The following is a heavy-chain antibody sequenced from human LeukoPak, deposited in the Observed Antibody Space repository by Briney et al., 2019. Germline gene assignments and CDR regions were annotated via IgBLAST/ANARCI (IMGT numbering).Heavy chain of an antibody. CDR1: GFTFSSYG. Sequence: GGSLRLSCAASGFTFSSYGMHWVRQAPGKGLEWVAVISYDGSNKYYADSVKGRFTISRDNSKNTLYLQRNSLRAEDTAVYYCAKVGAVYSSGWSFDYWGQGTLVTVSS. V-gene: IGHV3-30*18. CDR3: AKVGAVYSSGWSFDY. J-gene: IGHJ4*02. CDR2: ISYDGSNK. D-gene: IGHD6-19*01.